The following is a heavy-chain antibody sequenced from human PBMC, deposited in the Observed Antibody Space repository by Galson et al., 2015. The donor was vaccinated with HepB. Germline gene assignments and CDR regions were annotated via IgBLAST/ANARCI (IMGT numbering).Heavy chain of an antibody. J-gene: IGHJ3*02. CDR2: ISGSGGST. V-gene: IGHV3-23*01. CDR1: GFTFSSYA. D-gene: IGHD6-19*01. Sequence: SLRLSCAASGFTFSSYAMSWVRQAPGKGLEWVSAISGSGGSTYYADSVKGRFTISRDNSKNTLYLQMNSLRAEDTAVYYCAKDGEPRGIAVAGTTHAFDIWGQGTMVTVSS. CDR3: AKDGEPRGIAVAGTTHAFDI.